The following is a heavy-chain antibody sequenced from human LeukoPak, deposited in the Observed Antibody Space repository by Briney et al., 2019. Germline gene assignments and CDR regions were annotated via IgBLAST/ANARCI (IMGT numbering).Heavy chain of an antibody. J-gene: IGHJ4*02. V-gene: IGHV3-30-3*01. Sequence: PGRSLRLSCAASGFTFSSHAMHWVRQAPGKGLEWVAVISYDGSNKYYADSVKGRFTISRDNSKNTLYLQMNSLRAEDTAVYYCAREITVTYYFDYWGQGTLVTVSS. D-gene: IGHD4-11*01. CDR1: GFTFSSHA. CDR2: ISYDGSNK. CDR3: AREITVTYYFDY.